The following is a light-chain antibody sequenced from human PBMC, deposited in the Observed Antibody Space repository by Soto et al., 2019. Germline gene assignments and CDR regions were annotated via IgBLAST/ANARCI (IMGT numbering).Light chain of an antibody. J-gene: IGKJ4*01. V-gene: IGKV1-39*01. CDR3: QQSYSSLT. Sequence: DIQMTQSPSSLSASAGDRVTITCRASQGISNYLNWYQQKPGEAPKLLIYAASSLQSGVPSRFIGSISGTDFTLTISSLQPEDFATYYCQQSYSSLTFGGGTKVEIK. CDR2: AAS. CDR1: QGISNY.